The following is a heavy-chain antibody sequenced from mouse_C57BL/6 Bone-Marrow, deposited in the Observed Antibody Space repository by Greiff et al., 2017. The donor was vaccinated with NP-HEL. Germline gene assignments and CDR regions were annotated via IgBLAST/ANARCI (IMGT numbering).Heavy chain of an antibody. Sequence: VQLQQPGAELVKPGASVKLSCKASGYTFTSYWMHWVKQRPGQGLEWIGMIHPNSGSTDYNEKLKSKATLTVDKSSSTAYMQLSSLTSEDSAVYYCASPDYDSAWCAYWGQGTLVTVSA. D-gene: IGHD2-4*01. J-gene: IGHJ3*01. CDR3: ASPDYDSAWCAY. CDR1: GYTFTSYW. CDR2: IHPNSGST. V-gene: IGHV1-64*01.